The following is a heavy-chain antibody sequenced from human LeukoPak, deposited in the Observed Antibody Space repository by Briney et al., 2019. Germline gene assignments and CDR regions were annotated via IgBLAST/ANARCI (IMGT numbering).Heavy chain of an antibody. J-gene: IGHJ4*02. CDR3: ARAPGSYGDYGPFDY. Sequence: SETLSLXCTVSGGSNSSSSYYWGWSRQPPGKGLEWIGSIYYSGSTYYNPSLKSRVTISVDTSKNQFSLKLSSVTAADTAVYYCARAPGSYGDYGPFDYWGQGTLVTVSS. D-gene: IGHD4-17*01. CDR1: GGSNSSSSYY. V-gene: IGHV4-39*01. CDR2: IYYSGST.